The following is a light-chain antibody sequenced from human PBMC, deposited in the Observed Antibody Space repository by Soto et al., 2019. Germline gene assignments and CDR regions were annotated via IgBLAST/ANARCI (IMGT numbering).Light chain of an antibody. J-gene: IGKJ1*01. V-gene: IGKV3-15*01. CDR2: GAS. Sequence: EIVMTQSPATLSVSPGERATLSCRASQSVSSNLAWYQQTPGQAPRLLIYGASTRATGIPARFSGSGSGTEFTLTISSLQSEDFAVYYCQQYNTWPRTFGQGTKV. CDR1: QSVSSN. CDR3: QQYNTWPRT.